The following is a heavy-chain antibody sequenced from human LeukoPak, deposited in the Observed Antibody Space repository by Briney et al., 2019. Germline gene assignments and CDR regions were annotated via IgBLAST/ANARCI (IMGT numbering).Heavy chain of an antibody. D-gene: IGHD2-2*02. Sequence: GESLQISCQGSGSSFTSYWIGWVRQLPGKGLEWMGIINPGDSDTRYSPSFQGQVTFSADKSTSTAYLQWTSLKASDTAIYYCARLADIVVIPAAIWGFNWFDPWGQGTLVTVSS. V-gene: IGHV5-51*01. CDR1: GSSFTSYW. J-gene: IGHJ5*02. CDR2: INPGDSDT. CDR3: ARLADIVVIPAAIWGFNWFDP.